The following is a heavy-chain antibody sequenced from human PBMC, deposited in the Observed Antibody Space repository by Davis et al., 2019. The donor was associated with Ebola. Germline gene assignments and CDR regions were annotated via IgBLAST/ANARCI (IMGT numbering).Heavy chain of an antibody. Sequence: ASVKVSCKASGYTFTGYYMHWVRQAPGQGLEWMGIINPSGGSTSYAQKFQGRVTMTRDTSTSTVYMELSSLRSEDTAVYYCAKEYSYGLDAFDIWGQGTMVTVSS. CDR3: AKEYSYGLDAFDI. V-gene: IGHV1-46*03. D-gene: IGHD5-18*01. CDR2: INPSGGST. J-gene: IGHJ3*02. CDR1: GYTFTGYY.